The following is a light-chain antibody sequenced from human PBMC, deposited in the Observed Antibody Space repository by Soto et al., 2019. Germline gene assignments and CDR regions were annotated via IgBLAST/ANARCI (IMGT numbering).Light chain of an antibody. J-gene: IGKJ4*01. CDR1: QSVLYSSNNKNY. CDR2: WAS. V-gene: IGKV4-1*01. CDR3: QQYYRTPIT. Sequence: DIVMTQSPDSLTVSLGERATINCRSSQSVLYSSNNKNYLAWYQHKPGQPPKLLIYWASTRGSGVPDRFSGSGSGTDFTLTISSLQAEDVAVYSCQQYYRTPITFGGGTKVEIK.